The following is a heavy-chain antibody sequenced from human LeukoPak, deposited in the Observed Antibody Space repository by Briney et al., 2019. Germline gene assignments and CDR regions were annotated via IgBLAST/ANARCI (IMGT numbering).Heavy chain of an antibody. CDR1: GFTFSAFA. Sequence: GGSLRLSCAASGFTFSAFAMNWVRQAPGKGLEWVAVISYDGRYEYYADSVKGRFTVSRDNSKTTVFLQMDSLRPEDTALYYCAKDRAPYSGSYYWGLFDSWGQGTLATVSS. J-gene: IGHJ4*02. V-gene: IGHV3-30*04. D-gene: IGHD1-26*01. CDR3: AKDRAPYSGSYYWGLFDS. CDR2: ISYDGRYE.